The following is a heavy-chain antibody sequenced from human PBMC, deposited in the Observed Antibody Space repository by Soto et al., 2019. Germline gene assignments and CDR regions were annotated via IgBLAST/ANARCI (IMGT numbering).Heavy chain of an antibody. Sequence: ASVKVSCKASGYTFTSYDINWVRQATGQGLEWMGWMNPNSGNTGYAQKFQGRVTMTRNTSISTAYMELSSLRPEDTAVYYCARGRSVWLLNDYWGQGTLVTVSS. CDR3: ARGRSVWLLNDY. CDR1: GYTFTSYD. D-gene: IGHD3-9*01. J-gene: IGHJ4*02. V-gene: IGHV1-8*01. CDR2: MNPNSGNT.